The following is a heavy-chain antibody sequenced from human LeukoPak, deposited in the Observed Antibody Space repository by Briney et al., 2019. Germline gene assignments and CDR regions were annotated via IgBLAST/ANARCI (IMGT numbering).Heavy chain of an antibody. CDR1: AGSISSSSHH. J-gene: IGHJ4*02. V-gene: IGHV4-39*01. Sequence: SETLSLTCTASAGSISSSSHHWGWIRQSPGKGLEWIGSIYYGRTTYYNPSLNSRVTISVVTSKNQFSLQLNSVTAADTAVYYCVRHDGRGGATMGALDSWGQGSLVTVSS. CDR2: IYYGRTT. D-gene: IGHD5-12*01. CDR3: VRHDGRGGATMGALDS.